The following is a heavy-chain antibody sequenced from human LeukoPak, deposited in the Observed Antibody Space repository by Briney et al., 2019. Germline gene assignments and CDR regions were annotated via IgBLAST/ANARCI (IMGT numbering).Heavy chain of an antibody. CDR2: IGPGGDNK. J-gene: IGHJ3*02. D-gene: IGHD3-10*01. V-gene: IGHV3-23*01. CDR3: AQDISWFAFDI. Sequence: PGGSLRLSCAASGFIFSDHGMNWVRQAPGKGLQWVSGIGPGGDNKYYADSLEGRFTISRDNSKNTVYLQMNSLRAEDTALYYCAQDISWFAFDIWGQGTMVTVSS. CDR1: GFIFSDHG.